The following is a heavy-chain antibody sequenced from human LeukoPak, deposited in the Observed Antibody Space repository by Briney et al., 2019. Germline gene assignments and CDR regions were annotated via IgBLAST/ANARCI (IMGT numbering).Heavy chain of an antibody. CDR1: GGSISSYY. CDR2: IYYSGST. V-gene: IGHV4-59*08. Sequence: KPSETPSLTCSVSGGSISSYYWSWIRQPPGKGLEWIGYIYYSGSTNYNPSLKSRVTISVDTSKNQFSLKLSSVTAADTAVYYCASSIAAGADYYYGMDVWGQGTTVTVSS. D-gene: IGHD6-13*01. CDR3: ASSIAAGADYYYGMDV. J-gene: IGHJ6*02.